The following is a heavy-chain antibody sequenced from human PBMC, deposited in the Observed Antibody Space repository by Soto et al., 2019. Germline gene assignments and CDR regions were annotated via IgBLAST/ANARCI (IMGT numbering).Heavy chain of an antibody. V-gene: IGHV4-59*08. Sequence: SETLSLTXTVSGGSISSYYWSWIRQPPGKGLEWIGYIYYSGSTNYNPSLKSRVTISVDTSKNQFSLKLSSVTAADTAVYYCARQNYDFWSGYYLDYWGQGTLVTVSS. CDR3: ARQNYDFWSGYYLDY. CDR1: GGSISSYY. D-gene: IGHD3-3*01. CDR2: IYYSGST. J-gene: IGHJ4*02.